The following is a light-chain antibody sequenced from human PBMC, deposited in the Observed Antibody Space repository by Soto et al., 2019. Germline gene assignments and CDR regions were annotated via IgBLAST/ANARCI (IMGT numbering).Light chain of an antibody. V-gene: IGKV3-20*01. CDR1: QSVTSRY. CDR2: GAS. Sequence: EIVLTQSPGTLSLSPGERATLSCRASQSVTSRYLAWYQHKPGQSPRLLIYGASSRATGIPDRFTGSGSGTDFTLTISRLEPEDFAVYYCQQYKDWWTFGQGTKVDIK. CDR3: QQYKDWWT. J-gene: IGKJ1*01.